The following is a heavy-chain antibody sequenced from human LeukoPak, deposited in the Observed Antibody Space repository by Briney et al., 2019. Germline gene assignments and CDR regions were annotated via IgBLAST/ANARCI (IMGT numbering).Heavy chain of an antibody. V-gene: IGHV3-23*01. D-gene: IGHD3-10*01. CDR1: GFTFSTYG. J-gene: IGHJ3*02. CDR3: AKPDVYYGSGSGAFDI. Sequence: GGSLRLSCAASGFTFSTYGMSWVRQAPGKGLECVSAINGNGGITYYADSVTGRFTISRDNSKNTLYLQMNSLRAEDTAVYYSAKPDVYYGSGSGAFDIWGQGTMVTVSS. CDR2: INGNGGIT.